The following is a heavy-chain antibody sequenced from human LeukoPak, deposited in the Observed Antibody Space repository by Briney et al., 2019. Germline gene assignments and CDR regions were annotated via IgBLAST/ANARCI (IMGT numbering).Heavy chain of an antibody. J-gene: IGHJ5*01. CDR3: ARGHSSGFNS. CDR2: INPSGGST. CDR1: GYTFTSYG. D-gene: IGHD3-22*01. V-gene: IGHV1-46*01. Sequence: ASVKVSCKASGYTFTSYGISWVRQAPGQGLEWMGIINPSGGSTSYAQKFQGRVTMTRDTSTSTAYMELSSLRSEDTAVYYCARGHSSGFNSWGQGTLVTVSS.